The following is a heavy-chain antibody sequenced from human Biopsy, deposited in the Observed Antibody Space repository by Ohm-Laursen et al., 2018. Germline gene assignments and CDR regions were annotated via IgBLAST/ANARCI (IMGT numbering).Heavy chain of an antibody. J-gene: IGHJ4*02. CDR2: ISSTSNHT. CDR1: GFTFSSYW. CDR3: AKDDYDRVSSGYYFDY. V-gene: IGHV3-21*01. D-gene: IGHD3-10*02. Sequence: SLRLSCAASGFTFSSYWMSWVRQAPGKGLEWVASISSTSNHTHYVDSVWGRFTISRDNAENSLYLEMNSLRVEDTAVYYCAKDDYDRVSSGYYFDYWGQGTLVSVSS.